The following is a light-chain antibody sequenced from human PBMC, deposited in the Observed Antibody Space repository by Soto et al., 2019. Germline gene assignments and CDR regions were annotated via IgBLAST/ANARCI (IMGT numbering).Light chain of an antibody. CDR1: QDIGKS. Sequence: DIQMTQSPSSLSASVGDRLTITCRASQDIGKSLAWYQQRPGKVPKPLIYAASTLHSGVPSRFSGGGAGTHFTLTISNLQPEEVATYYCQMYGTAPETFGQGTKVEIK. V-gene: IGKV1-27*01. CDR2: AAS. J-gene: IGKJ1*01. CDR3: QMYGTAPET.